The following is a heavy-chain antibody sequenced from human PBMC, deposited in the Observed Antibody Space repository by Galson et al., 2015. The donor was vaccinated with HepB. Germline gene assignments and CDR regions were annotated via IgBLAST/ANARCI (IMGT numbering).Heavy chain of an antibody. CDR3: TRLFAGASGRGT. J-gene: IGHJ5*02. Sequence: TLSLTCTVSGASIRDGKDHLDWVRQQPGKGLEWLADIAYNGRIYYNPSLESRLTVSADTSKNQFSLNLNSVTAADTAVYYCTRLFAGASGRGTWGQGTLVTVSS. D-gene: IGHD3-10*01. V-gene: IGHV4-31*03. CDR1: GASIRDGKDH. CDR2: IAYNGRI.